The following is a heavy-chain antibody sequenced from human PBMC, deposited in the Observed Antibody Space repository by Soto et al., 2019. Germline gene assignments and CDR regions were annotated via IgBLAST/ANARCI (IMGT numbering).Heavy chain of an antibody. D-gene: IGHD3-22*01. V-gene: IGHV4-30-4*02. CDR1: GGSISTDHYH. Sequence: PSETLSLTCTVSGGSISTDHYHWTWIRQTPGKGLEWIGYIHYSGSIHFNPSLQSRVTISVDMSKNQFSLRLSSVTAADTAVYYCASYYGGMDVWGQGTTVTVSS. CDR2: IHYSGSI. J-gene: IGHJ6*02. CDR3: ASYYGGMDV.